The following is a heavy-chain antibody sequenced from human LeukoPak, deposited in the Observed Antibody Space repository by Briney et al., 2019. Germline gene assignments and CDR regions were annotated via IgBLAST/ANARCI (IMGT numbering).Heavy chain of an antibody. CDR2: IWYDGSNK. CDR3: ARGTYGSGKNWFDP. V-gene: IGHV3-33*01. Sequence: PGRSLRLSCAASGFTFSSYGMHWVRQAPGKGLEWVAVIWYDGSNKYYADSVKGRFTISRDNSKNTLYLQMNSLRAEDTAVYYCARGTYGSGKNWFDPWGQGTLVTVSS. D-gene: IGHD3-10*01. J-gene: IGHJ5*02. CDR1: GFTFSSYG.